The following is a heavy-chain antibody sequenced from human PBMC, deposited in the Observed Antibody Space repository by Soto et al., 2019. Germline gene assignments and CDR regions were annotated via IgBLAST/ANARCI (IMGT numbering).Heavy chain of an antibody. CDR3: ARSIAAAVDFDY. V-gene: IGHV1-18*01. Sequence: ASVKVSCKASGYTFTSYGISWVRQAPGQGLEWMGWISAYSGSTNYAQKLQGRVTMTTDTSTSTAYMELRSLRSDDTAVYYCARSIAAAVDFDYWGQGTLVTVSS. CDR2: ISAYSGST. CDR1: GYTFTSYG. J-gene: IGHJ4*02. D-gene: IGHD6-13*01.